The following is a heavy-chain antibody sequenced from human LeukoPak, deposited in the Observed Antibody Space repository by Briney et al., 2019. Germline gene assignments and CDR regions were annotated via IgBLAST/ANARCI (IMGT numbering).Heavy chain of an antibody. CDR3: ARGMTDYGIYYYYYYYMDV. V-gene: IGHV1-8*03. Sequence: ATVKVSCKASGYTFTSYDINWVRQATGQGLEWMGWMNPKRGNTGYAQKFQGRVTITRNTSISTAYMELSSLRSEDTAVYYCARGMTDYGIYYYYYYYMDVWGKGTTVTVSS. CDR1: GYTFTSYD. CDR2: MNPKRGNT. J-gene: IGHJ6*03. D-gene: IGHD4-17*01.